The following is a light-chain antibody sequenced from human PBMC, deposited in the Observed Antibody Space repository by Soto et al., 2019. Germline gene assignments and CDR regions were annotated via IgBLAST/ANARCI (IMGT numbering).Light chain of an antibody. CDR3: QQYGTSPGT. J-gene: IGKJ1*01. CDR1: QSISSTQ. CDR2: GAS. V-gene: IGKV3-20*01. Sequence: EIVLTQSPATLSLSPGERATLSCRASQSISSTQLVWYQQKPGQAPTLLIFGASSRATGIPDRFSGGGSGTDFTLTISGLQHEDVAVYYCQQYGTSPGTFGQGTKVEIK.